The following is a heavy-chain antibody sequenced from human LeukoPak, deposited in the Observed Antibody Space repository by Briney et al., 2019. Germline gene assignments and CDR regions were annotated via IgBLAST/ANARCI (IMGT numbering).Heavy chain of an antibody. J-gene: IGHJ3*02. CDR2: VYYSGST. V-gene: IGHV4-39*01. Sequence: SETLSLTCTVSGGSISSSRYYWGWIRQPPGKGLEWIGSVYYSGSTYYNPSLKSRVTISVDTSKNQFSLKLSSGTAADTAVYYCAREGRITMVRGVGTFDIWGQGTMVTVSS. D-gene: IGHD3-10*01. CDR1: GGSISSSRYY. CDR3: AREGRITMVRGVGTFDI.